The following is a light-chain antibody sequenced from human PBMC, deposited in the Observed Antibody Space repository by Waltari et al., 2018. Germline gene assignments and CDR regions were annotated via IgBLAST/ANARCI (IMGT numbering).Light chain of an antibody. J-gene: IGKJ4*01. Sequence: DIQMTQSPSSVSASVGDRVTITCRASQDIARWLAWYQQRPGKAPKLLIYSASSLHTGVPSRFSGSGSGTDFSLTITSLQPEDFATYYCQQTNTFPLSFGGGTMVEIK. CDR2: SAS. CDR1: QDIARW. CDR3: QQTNTFPLS. V-gene: IGKV1-12*01.